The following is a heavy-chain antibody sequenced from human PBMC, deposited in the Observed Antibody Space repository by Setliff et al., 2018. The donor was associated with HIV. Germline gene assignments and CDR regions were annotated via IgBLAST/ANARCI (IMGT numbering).Heavy chain of an antibody. D-gene: IGHD6-6*01. CDR1: GGSISSSSYY. CDR3: ARAVQLGYFDY. CDR2: IYYSGST. Sequence: SETLSLTCTVSGGSISSSSYYWGWIRQPPVKGLEWIGSIYYSGSTYYNPSLKSRVTISVDTSKNQFSLKLSSVTAADTAVYYCARAVQLGYFDYWGQGTLVTVSS. J-gene: IGHJ4*02. V-gene: IGHV4-39*07.